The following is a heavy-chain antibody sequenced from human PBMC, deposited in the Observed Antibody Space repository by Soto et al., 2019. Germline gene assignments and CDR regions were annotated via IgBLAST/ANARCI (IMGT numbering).Heavy chain of an antibody. J-gene: IGHJ4*02. D-gene: IGHD4-17*01. CDR2: ISSSSSTI. CDR3: ARHAGVETTVTTGPSDY. CDR1: GFTFSSYS. V-gene: IGHV3-48*02. Sequence: GGSLRLSCAASGFTFSSYSMNWVRQAPGKGLEWVSYISSSSSTIYYADSVKGRFTISRDNAKNSLYLQMNSLRDEDTAVYYCARHAGVETTVTTGPSDYWGQGTLVTVSS.